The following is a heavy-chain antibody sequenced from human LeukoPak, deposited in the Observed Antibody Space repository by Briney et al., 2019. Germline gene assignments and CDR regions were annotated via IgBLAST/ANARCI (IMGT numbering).Heavy chain of an antibody. D-gene: IGHD3-10*01. V-gene: IGHV3-23*01. CDR1: GFTFSSYA. CDR2: ISVSGGST. Sequence: PGGSLRLSCAASGFTFSSYAMSWGRQAPGKGREWGSAISVSGGSTYYADAVKGRFTISRENSKNTLYPQMNSLRAEDTAVYYCAKDPRYYGSGSYSDSFDYWGQGTLVTVSS. CDR3: AKDPRYYGSGSYSDSFDY. J-gene: IGHJ4*02.